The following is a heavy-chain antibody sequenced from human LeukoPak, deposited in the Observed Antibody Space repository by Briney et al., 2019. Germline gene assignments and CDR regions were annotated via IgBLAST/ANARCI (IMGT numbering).Heavy chain of an antibody. CDR3: ARDRGAGSSWYGEGYYFDY. Sequence: SVKVSCKASGGTFSSYAISWVRHAPGQGLEWMGGIIPIFVTANYAQKFQGRVTITTDESTSTAYMELSRLRSEDTAVYYCARDRGAGSSWYGEGYYFDYWGQGTLVTVYS. CDR2: IIPIFVTA. CDR1: GGTFSSYA. D-gene: IGHD6-13*01. J-gene: IGHJ4*02. V-gene: IGHV1-69*05.